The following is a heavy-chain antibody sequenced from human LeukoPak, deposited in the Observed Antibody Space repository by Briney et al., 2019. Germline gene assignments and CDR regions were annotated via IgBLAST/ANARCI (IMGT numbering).Heavy chain of an antibody. CDR3: ASYLGYCSSTSCYYYGMDV. V-gene: IGHV1-69*13. CDR2: NIPIFGTA. Sequence: SVKVSCKASGGTSSSYAISWVRQAPGQGLEWMGGNIPIFGTANYAQKLQGRVTITADESTGTAYMELSSLRSEDTAVYYCASYLGYCSSTSCYYYGMDVWGQGTTVTVSS. CDR1: GGTSSSYA. D-gene: IGHD2-2*01. J-gene: IGHJ6*02.